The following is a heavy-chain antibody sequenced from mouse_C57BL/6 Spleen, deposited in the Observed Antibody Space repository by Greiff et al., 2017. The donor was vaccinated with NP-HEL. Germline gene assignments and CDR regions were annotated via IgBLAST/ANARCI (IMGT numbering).Heavy chain of an antibody. V-gene: IGHV1-69*01. Sequence: QVQLKQPGAELVMPGASVKLSCKASGYTFTSYWMHWVKQRPGQGLEWIGEIDPSDSYTNYNQKFKGKSTLTVDKSSSTAYMQLSSLTSEDSAVYYCARGIYYGSSYPYWYFDVWGTGTTVTVSS. CDR2: IDPSDSYT. CDR3: ARGIYYGSSYPYWYFDV. D-gene: IGHD1-1*01. CDR1: GYTFTSYW. J-gene: IGHJ1*03.